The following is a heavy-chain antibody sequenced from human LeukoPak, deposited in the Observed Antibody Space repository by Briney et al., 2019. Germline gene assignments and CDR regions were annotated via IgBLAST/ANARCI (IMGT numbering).Heavy chain of an antibody. CDR1: GFTFSSCS. Sequence: GGSLRLSCAASGFTFSSCSMNWLRQAPGKGLEWVSSISSSSSYIYYADSVKGRFTISRDNAKNSLYLQMNSLRAEDTAVYYCAREPLYSSSWYGGNYWGQGTLVTVSS. V-gene: IGHV3-21*01. D-gene: IGHD6-13*01. CDR2: ISSSSSYI. CDR3: AREPLYSSSWYGGNY. J-gene: IGHJ4*02.